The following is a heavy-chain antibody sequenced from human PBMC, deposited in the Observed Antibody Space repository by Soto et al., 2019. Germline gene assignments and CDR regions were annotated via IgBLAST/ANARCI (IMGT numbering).Heavy chain of an antibody. CDR2: ISAYNGNT. V-gene: IGHV1-18*04. CDR1: GYTFTSYG. J-gene: IGHJ4*02. Sequence: GSVKVSCKASGYTFTSYGISWVRQAPGQGLEWMGWISAYNGNTNYAQKLQGRVTMTTDTSTSTAYMELRSLRSDDTAVYYCARAPGDYYDSSGYYYAYWGQGTLVTVSS. D-gene: IGHD3-22*01. CDR3: ARAPGDYYDSSGYYYAY.